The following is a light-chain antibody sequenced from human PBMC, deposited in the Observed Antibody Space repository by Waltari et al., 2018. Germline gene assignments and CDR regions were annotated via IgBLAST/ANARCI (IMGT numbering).Light chain of an antibody. V-gene: IGKV1-39*01. CDR3: QQSYSTPRT. J-gene: IGKJ1*01. Sequence: DIQMTQSPSSLSASVGDRVTITCRASQCINTYLTWYQQKAGKVPKFLISAVTSFQSGVPSRFSGSGSGTEFILTISGLQPEDCATYYCQQSYSTPRTFGQGTKVEIK. CDR2: AVT. CDR1: QCINTY.